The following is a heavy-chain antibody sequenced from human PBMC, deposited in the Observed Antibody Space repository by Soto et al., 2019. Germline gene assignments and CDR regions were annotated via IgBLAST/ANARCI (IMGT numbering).Heavy chain of an antibody. J-gene: IGHJ4*02. D-gene: IGHD1-26*01. CDR2: IYSGGST. Sequence: GGSLRLSCAASGFTVSSNYMSWVRQAPGKGLEWVSVIYSGGSTYYADSVKGRFTISRDNSKNTLYLQMNSLRAEDTAVYYCARESSGSYAAIGYWGQGTLVTGLL. CDR3: ARESSGSYAAIGY. CDR1: GFTVSSNY. V-gene: IGHV3-53*01.